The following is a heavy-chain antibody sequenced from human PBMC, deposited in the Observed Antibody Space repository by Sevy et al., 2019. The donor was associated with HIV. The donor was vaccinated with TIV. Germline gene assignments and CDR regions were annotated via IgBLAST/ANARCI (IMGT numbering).Heavy chain of an antibody. CDR3: ARLVGNSWFDS. J-gene: IGHJ5*01. CDR2: TYYRSKWQA. V-gene: IGHV6-1*01. CDR1: GDSVSSISAT. Sequence: KQSQTLSLTCDISGDSVSSISATWNWTRLSPSGGLEWLGRTYYRSKWQADYEVSLKSRLNINPDTPKNQFSLQLNSVTPEDTAVYYCARLVGNSWFDSWGQGSLVTVSS. D-gene: IGHD2-21*01.